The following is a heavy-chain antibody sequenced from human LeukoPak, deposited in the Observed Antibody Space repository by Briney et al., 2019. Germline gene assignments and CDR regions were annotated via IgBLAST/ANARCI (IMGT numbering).Heavy chain of an antibody. CDR2: ISGSGGST. Sequence: GGSLRLSCAASGFTFSSYAMSWVRQAPGKGLEWVSAISGSGGSTYYADSVKGRFTISRDNSKNTLYLQMNSLRAEDTAVYYCAKEKYSSGWSTYYFDYWGQGTLVTVSS. CDR1: GFTFSSYA. CDR3: AKEKYSSGWSTYYFDY. J-gene: IGHJ4*02. D-gene: IGHD6-19*01. V-gene: IGHV3-23*01.